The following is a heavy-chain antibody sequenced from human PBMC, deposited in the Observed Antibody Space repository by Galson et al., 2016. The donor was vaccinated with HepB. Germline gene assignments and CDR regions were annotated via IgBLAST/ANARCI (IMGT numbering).Heavy chain of an antibody. Sequence: SLRLSCAASGFTFSHYGMHWVRQAPGKGLEWVAVISCDGSNKYSTESVKGRFTISRDNSKNTLFLQMNSLRAEDTAVYYCAKAPNPGTTLYPLDYWGQGTLVTVSS. J-gene: IGHJ4*02. V-gene: IGHV3-30*18. D-gene: IGHD1-7*01. CDR1: GFTFSHYG. CDR3: AKAPNPGTTLYPLDY. CDR2: ISCDGSNK.